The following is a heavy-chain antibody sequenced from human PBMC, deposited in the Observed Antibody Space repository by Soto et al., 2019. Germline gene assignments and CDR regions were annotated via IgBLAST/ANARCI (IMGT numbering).Heavy chain of an antibody. V-gene: IGHV3-21*01. CDR1: GFTFRSFT. CDR3: TRDASRDSSARGWFDP. Sequence: PGGSLRLSCAASGFTFRSFTMNWVRQAPGKGPEWVSTISSNSAYIYYTDALRGRFTISRGNAKNSLHLQMNSLRAEDTAVYYCTRDASRDSSARGWFDPWGPGTLVTVSS. J-gene: IGHJ5*02. CDR2: ISSNSAYI. D-gene: IGHD6-13*01.